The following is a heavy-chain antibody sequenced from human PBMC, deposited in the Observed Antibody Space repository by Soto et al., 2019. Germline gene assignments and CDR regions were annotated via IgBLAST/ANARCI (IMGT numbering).Heavy chain of an antibody. V-gene: IGHV3-23*01. CDR1: GFTFSSYA. CDR2: ISGSGGST. J-gene: IGHJ5*02. D-gene: IGHD4-4*01. Sequence: LRLSCAASGFTFSSYAMSWVRQAPGKGLEWVSAISGSGGSTYYADSVKGRFTISRDNSKNTLYLQMNSLRAEDTAVYYCAKDEPDDYSNYVRWFDPWGQGTLVTVSS. CDR3: AKDEPDDYSNYVRWFDP.